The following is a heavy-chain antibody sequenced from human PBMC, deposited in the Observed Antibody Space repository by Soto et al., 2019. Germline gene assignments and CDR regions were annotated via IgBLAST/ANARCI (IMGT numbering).Heavy chain of an antibody. D-gene: IGHD4-17*01. V-gene: IGHV4-30-2*01. J-gene: IGHJ4*02. Sequence: QLQLQESGSGLVKPSQTLSLTCAVSGGSISSGGYSCSWIRQPPGKGLEWIGYIYHSGSTYYNPSRKCRVTISVDRSKTQFPLKLSPVTAADTAVYYCARGMTTGTTFDYWGQGTLVTVPS. CDR3: ARGMTTGTTFDY. CDR2: IYHSGST. CDR1: GGSISSGGYS.